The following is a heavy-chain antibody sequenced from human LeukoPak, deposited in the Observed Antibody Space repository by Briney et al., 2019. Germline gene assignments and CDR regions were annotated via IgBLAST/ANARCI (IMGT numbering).Heavy chain of an antibody. D-gene: IGHD5-18*01. V-gene: IGHV1-18*04. J-gene: IGHJ4*02. CDR3: ATVGAMDSYYFDY. Sequence: GASVKVSCKASGYTFTSYGISWVRQATGQGLEWMGWISAYNGNTNYAQKLQGRVTMTTDTSTSTADMELRSLRSDDTAVYYCATVGAMDSYYFDYWGQGTLVTVSS. CDR2: ISAYNGNT. CDR1: GYTFTSYG.